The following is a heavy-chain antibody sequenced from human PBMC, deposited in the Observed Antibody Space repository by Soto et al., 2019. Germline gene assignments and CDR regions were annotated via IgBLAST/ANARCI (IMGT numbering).Heavy chain of an antibody. D-gene: IGHD2-2*01. CDR3: ALIKDCSRTDCFLAPFDP. CDR1: GLSLSNAKLG. Sequence: SGPTLVNPTETLTLTCTVSGLSLSNAKLGVSWIRQPPGKALEWLAHIFSNDDKSYSTSLDRRLTISKDTSKSQVVLTMTNLDLVDSGTYYCALIKDCSRTDCFLAPFDPWGQGTLVTVSS. V-gene: IGHV2-26*01. J-gene: IGHJ5*02. CDR2: IFSNDDK.